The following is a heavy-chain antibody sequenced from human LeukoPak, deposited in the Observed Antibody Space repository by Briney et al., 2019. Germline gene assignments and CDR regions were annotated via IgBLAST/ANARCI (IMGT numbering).Heavy chain of an antibody. CDR3: ARGGSSILGYFDY. V-gene: IGHV4-34*01. CDR1: GFTVRSNY. CDR2: INHSGST. D-gene: IGHD6-6*01. J-gene: IGHJ4*02. Sequence: NPGGSLRLSCAASGFTVRSNYMTWIRQPPGKGLEWIGEINHSGSTNYNPSLKSRVTISVDTSKNQFSLKLSSVTAADTAVYYCARGGSSILGYFDYWGQGTLVTVSS.